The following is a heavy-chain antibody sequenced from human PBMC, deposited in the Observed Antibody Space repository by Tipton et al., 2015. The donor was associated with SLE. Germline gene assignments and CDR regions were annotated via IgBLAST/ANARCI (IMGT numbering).Heavy chain of an antibody. CDR1: GFTFSSYW. CDR3: AKDSGLQFYYYMDV. Sequence: SLRLSCAASGFTFSSYWMHWVRQAPGKGLVWVSRINTDGSSTSYADSVKGRFTISRDNSKNTLYLQMNSLRAEDTAVYYCAKDSGLQFYYYMDVWGKGTTVTISS. D-gene: IGHD4-11*01. J-gene: IGHJ6*03. CDR2: INTDGSST. V-gene: IGHV3-74*01.